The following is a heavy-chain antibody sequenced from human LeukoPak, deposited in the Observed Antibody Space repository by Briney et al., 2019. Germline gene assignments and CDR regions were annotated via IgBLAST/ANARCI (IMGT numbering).Heavy chain of an antibody. Sequence: TSETLSLTCTVSGGSISSSSYYWGWIRQPPGKGLEWIGSIYYSGSTYYNPSLKSRVTISVDTSKNQFSLKLSSVTAADTAVYYCARLRQQLTTSHFDYWGQGTLVTVSS. D-gene: IGHD6-13*01. CDR1: GGSISSSSYY. CDR3: ARLRQQLTTSHFDY. J-gene: IGHJ4*02. CDR2: IYYSGST. V-gene: IGHV4-39*07.